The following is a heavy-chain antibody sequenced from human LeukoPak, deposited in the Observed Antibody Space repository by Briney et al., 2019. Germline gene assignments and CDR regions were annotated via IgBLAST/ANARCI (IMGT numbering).Heavy chain of an antibody. J-gene: IGHJ4*02. CDR3: ARGDSDTAMVLLNY. Sequence: GGSLRLSCAASGFTFSSYSMNWVRQAPGKGLEWVSSISSSSSYIYYADSVKGRFTISRDNAKNSLYLQMNSLRAEDTAVYYCARGDSDTAMVLLNYWGQGTLVTVSS. CDR2: ISSSSSYI. V-gene: IGHV3-21*01. CDR1: GFTFSSYS. D-gene: IGHD5-18*01.